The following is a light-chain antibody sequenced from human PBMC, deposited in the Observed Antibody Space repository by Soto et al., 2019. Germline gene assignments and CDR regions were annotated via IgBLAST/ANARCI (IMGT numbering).Light chain of an antibody. V-gene: IGLV3-21*02. J-gene: IGLJ1*01. Sequence: SYELTQPPSVSVAPGQTARITCGGNNIASKSVHWYQQRPDQAPVLVLYDDSNRPSGIPERFSGSNSGSTATLTISSVEAGDEADYFCQVWDISSDQYLFGTGTKLTVL. CDR1: NIASKS. CDR3: QVWDISSDQYL. CDR2: DDS.